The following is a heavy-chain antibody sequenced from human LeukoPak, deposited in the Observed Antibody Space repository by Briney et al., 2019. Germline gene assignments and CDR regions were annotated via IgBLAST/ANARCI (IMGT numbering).Heavy chain of an antibody. CDR3: ARGTLKAAATDFDY. V-gene: IGHV3-43*02. CDR1: GFTFDDYA. CDR2: ISGDGGST. Sequence: GGSLRLSCAASGFTFDDYAMHWVRQAPGRGLEWVSLISGDGGSTHYADSVKGRFTISRDNAKNSLYLQMNSLRAEDTALYYCARGTLKAAATDFDYWGQGTLVTVSS. D-gene: IGHD6-13*01. J-gene: IGHJ4*02.